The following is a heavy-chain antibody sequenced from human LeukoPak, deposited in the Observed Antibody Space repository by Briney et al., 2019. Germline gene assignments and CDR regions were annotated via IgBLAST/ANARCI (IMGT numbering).Heavy chain of an antibody. CDR1: GGSISSYY. CDR3: ARVIPYSGYDSIDY. J-gene: IGHJ4*02. D-gene: IGHD5-12*01. V-gene: IGHV4-59*01. CDR2: IYYSGST. Sequence: SETLSLTCTVSGGSISSYYWSWIRQPPGKGLEGIGYIYYSGSTNYNPSLKSRVTISVDTSKNQFSLKLSSVTAADTAVYYCARVIPYSGYDSIDYWGQGTLVTVSS.